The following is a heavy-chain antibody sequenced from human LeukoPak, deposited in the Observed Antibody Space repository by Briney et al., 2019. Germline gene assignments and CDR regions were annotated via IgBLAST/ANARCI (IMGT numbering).Heavy chain of an antibody. V-gene: IGHV3-23*01. J-gene: IGHJ4*02. CDR1: GFTFSSYS. D-gene: IGHD3-22*01. Sequence: PGGSLRLSCAASGFTFSSYSMNWVRQAPGKGLEWVAGISGSGGTTNYADSVKGRFTISRDNPKNTLLLHMNSLRAEDTAVYFCAKRGVVIRVILVGFHKEAYYFDSWGQGALVTVSS. CDR3: AKRGVVIRVILVGFHKEAYYFDS. CDR2: ISGSGGTT.